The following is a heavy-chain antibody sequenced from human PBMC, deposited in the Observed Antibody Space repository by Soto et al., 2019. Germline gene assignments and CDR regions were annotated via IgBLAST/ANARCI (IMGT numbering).Heavy chain of an antibody. Sequence: GGSLRLSCAASGFTFSSYGMHWVRQAPGKGLEWVAVISYDGSNKYYADSVKGRFTISRDNSKNTLYLQMNSLRAEDTAVYYCAKVMFNYYYGMDVWGQGTTVTVS. CDR3: AKVMFNYYYGMDV. V-gene: IGHV3-30*18. CDR1: GFTFSSYG. CDR2: ISYDGSNK. D-gene: IGHD3-10*02. J-gene: IGHJ6*02.